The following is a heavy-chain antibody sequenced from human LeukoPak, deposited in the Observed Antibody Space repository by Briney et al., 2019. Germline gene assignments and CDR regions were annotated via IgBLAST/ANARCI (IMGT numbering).Heavy chain of an antibody. V-gene: IGHV3-23*01. CDR1: GFTFSSYA. Sequence: GGSLRLSCAASGFTFSSYAMSWVRQAPGKGLEWVSAISGSGGSTYYADYVKGRFTISRDNSKNTLYLQMNSLRAEDTAVYYCAKDFSSGSYFDYWGQGTLVTVSS. CDR3: AKDFSSGSYFDY. D-gene: IGHD3-22*01. J-gene: IGHJ4*02. CDR2: ISGSGGST.